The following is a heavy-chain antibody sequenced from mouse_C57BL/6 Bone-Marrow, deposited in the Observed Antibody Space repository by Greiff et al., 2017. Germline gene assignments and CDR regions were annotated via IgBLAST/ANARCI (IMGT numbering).Heavy chain of an antibody. J-gene: IGHJ1*03. V-gene: IGHV1-69*01. Sequence: QVQLQQPGAELVMPGASVKLSCKASGYTFPSYWLHWVKQRPGQGLEWIGEIDPSDSYTNYNQKFKGKSTLIVDKSSSPAYVQLSSLTSEDSAVYYCAGGDYTTGYFDVWGTGTTVTVSA. CDR2: IDPSDSYT. D-gene: IGHD1-1*01. CDR3: AGGDYTTGYFDV. CDR1: GYTFPSYW.